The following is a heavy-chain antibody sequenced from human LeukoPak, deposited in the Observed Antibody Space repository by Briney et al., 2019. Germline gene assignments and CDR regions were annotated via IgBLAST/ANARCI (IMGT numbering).Heavy chain of an antibody. Sequence: ASVKVSCKASGYTFTGHYMHWVRQAPGQGLEWMGRINPNSGGTNYAQKLQGRVTMTTDTSTSTAYMELRSLRSDDTAVYYCARDRYDILTGYYTPLWFYYYGMDVWGQGTTVTVSS. CDR1: GYTFTGHY. J-gene: IGHJ6*02. D-gene: IGHD3-9*01. CDR3: ARDRYDILTGYYTPLWFYYYGMDV. CDR2: INPNSGGT. V-gene: IGHV1-2*06.